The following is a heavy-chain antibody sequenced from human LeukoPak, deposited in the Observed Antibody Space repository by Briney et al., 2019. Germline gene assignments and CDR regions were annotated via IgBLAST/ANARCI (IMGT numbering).Heavy chain of an antibody. J-gene: IGHJ6*02. CDR3: AREKRRATIFGVVIRPRNAYYYYGMDV. D-gene: IGHD3-3*01. Sequence: SVKVSCKASGGTFSSYAISWVRQAPGQGLEWMGGIIPIFGTANYAQKFQGRVTITADESTSTAYMELSSLRSEDTAVYYCAREKRRATIFGVVIRPRNAYYYYGMDVWGQGTTVTVSS. CDR2: IIPIFGTA. V-gene: IGHV1-69*13. CDR1: GGTFSSYA.